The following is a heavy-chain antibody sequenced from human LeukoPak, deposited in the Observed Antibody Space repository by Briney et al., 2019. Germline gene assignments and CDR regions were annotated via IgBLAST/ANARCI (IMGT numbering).Heavy chain of an antibody. CDR1: GYTFTGYY. V-gene: IGHV1-2*02. Sequence: ASVKVSCKASGYTFTGYYTHWVRQAPGQGLEWMGWINPNSGGTNYAQKFQGRVTMTRDTSISTAYMELSRLRSDDTAVYYCARAGIVVAENWFDPWGQGTLVTVSS. D-gene: IGHD2-2*01. CDR3: ARAGIVVAENWFDP. J-gene: IGHJ5*02. CDR2: INPNSGGT.